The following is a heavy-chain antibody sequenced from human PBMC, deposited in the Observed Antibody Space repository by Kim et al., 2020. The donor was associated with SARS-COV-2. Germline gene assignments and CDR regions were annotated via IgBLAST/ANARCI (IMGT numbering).Heavy chain of an antibody. D-gene: IGHD6-13*01. J-gene: IGHJ6*02. Sequence: ASVKVSCKASGYTFTSYDINWVRQATGQGLEWMGWMNPNSGNTGYAQKFQGRVTMTRNTSISTAYMELSSLRSEDTAVYYCARAPAAAGKKYYYYYGMDVWGQGTTVTVSS. CDR1: GYTFTSYD. CDR2: MNPNSGNT. V-gene: IGHV1-8*01. CDR3: ARAPAAAGKKYYYYYGMDV.